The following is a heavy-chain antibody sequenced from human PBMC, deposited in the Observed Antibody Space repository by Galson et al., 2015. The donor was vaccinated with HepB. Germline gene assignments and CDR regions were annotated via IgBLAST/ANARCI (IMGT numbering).Heavy chain of an antibody. Sequence: SVKVSCKASGYTFTGYDMHGVRQAPGQGLEWMGWINPNSGAPDCAQKFQGRVTMTRDTSISTAYMELSSLRSEDTAVYFCAKDATLAAWGPGTLVIVSS. CDR2: INPNSGAP. V-gene: IGHV1-2*02. J-gene: IGHJ5*02. CDR1: GYTFTGYD. CDR3: AKDATLAA.